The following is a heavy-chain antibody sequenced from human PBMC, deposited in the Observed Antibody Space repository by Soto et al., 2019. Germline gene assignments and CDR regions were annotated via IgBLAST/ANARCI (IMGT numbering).Heavy chain of an antibody. CDR2: IYPGDSFT. CDR3: ARLGDNNYPYKYNWFDT. D-gene: IGHD4-4*01. J-gene: IGHJ5*02. CDR1: GYNFTNYW. Sequence: PGESLKISCKVSGYNFTNYWIGWVRQMPGKGLEWMGIIYPGDSFTRYSPSLQGQVTISVDKSISTAYLQWRSLKASDTAMYYCARLGDNNYPYKYNWFDTWGQGTLVTVSS. V-gene: IGHV5-51*01.